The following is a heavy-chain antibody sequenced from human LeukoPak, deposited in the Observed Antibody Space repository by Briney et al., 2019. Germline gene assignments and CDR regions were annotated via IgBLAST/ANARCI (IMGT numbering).Heavy chain of an antibody. CDR3: AKDQITSTSYQTPSGYFDY. CDR2: IRYDGSNK. D-gene: IGHD2-2*01. V-gene: IGHV3-30*02. CDR1: GFTFSSYG. J-gene: IGHJ4*02. Sequence: PGGSLRLSCAASGFTFSSYGMHWVRQAPGKGLEWVAFIRYDGSNKYYADSVKGRFTISRDNSKNTLYLQMNSLRAEDTAVYYCAKDQITSTSYQTPSGYFDYWGQGTLVTVSS.